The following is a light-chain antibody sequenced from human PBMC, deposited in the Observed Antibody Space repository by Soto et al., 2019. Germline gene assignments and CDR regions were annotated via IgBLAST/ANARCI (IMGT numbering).Light chain of an antibody. CDR2: EVS. CDR1: TNDVGGYNY. V-gene: IGLV2-14*01. Sequence: QSALTQPASVSGSPGQSITISCTGTTNDVGGYNYVPWYQQHPGKAPKLLIFEVSSRPSGVSNRFSGSKSGNTASLTISALQAEDEADYFCNSYTSSTSRPYVFGTGTKV. J-gene: IGLJ1*01. CDR3: NSYTSSTSRPYV.